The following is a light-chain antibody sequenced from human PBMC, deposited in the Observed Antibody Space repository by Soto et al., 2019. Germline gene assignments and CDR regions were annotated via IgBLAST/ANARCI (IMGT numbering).Light chain of an antibody. CDR1: SSNIGSNY. CDR2: RNN. V-gene: IGLV1-47*01. J-gene: IGLJ2*01. CDR3: AVWDDSLSGPGVV. Sequence: QSVLTQPPSASGTPGQRVTISCSGSSSNIGSNYVYWYQQLPGTAPKLLIYRNNQRPSGVPDRFSGSKSGTSASLAISGLRSEDEADYYCAVWDDSLSGPGVVFGGGTKLTVL.